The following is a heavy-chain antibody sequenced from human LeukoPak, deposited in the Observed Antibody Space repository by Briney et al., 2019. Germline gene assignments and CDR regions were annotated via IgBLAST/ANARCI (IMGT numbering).Heavy chain of an antibody. D-gene: IGHD5-12*01. CDR3: ARGYSGYRYFDY. CDR1: GFIFSTYR. CDR2: VTGGGGST. V-gene: IGHV3-23*01. Sequence: QPGGSLRLSSAASGFIFSTYRMNWVRQAPGKGLEWVSAVTGGGGSTYYAASVKGRFTISRNNAKNALYLQMNNPTAEDTAVYYCARGYSGYRYFDYWGQGTLVTVSS. J-gene: IGHJ4*02.